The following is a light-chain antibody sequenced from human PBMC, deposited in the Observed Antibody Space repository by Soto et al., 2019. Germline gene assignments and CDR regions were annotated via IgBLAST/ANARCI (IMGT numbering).Light chain of an antibody. CDR2: AAS. CDR3: QQSYTTPLT. J-gene: IGKJ4*01. V-gene: IGKV1-39*01. Sequence: DIPMTQSPSSLSASVGDRVTITCRASESISRYLNWYQQKPGTAPKLLIYAASNVHSGVPSRFSGSGSGTDFTLTISSLQPEDFATYSCQQSYTTPLTFGGGTKVEI. CDR1: ESISRY.